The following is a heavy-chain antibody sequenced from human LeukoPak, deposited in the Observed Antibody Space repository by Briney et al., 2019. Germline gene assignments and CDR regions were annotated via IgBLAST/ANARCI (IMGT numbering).Heavy chain of an antibody. J-gene: IGHJ4*02. CDR3: ARHSPWVYYFDY. Sequence: PSETLSLTCTVSGGSISSSSYYWGWIRQPPGKGLEWIGSIYCSGSTYYNPSLKSRVTISVDTAKNQFSLKLSSVTAADTAVYYCARHSPWVYYFDYWGQGTLVTVSS. CDR1: GGSISSSSYY. CDR2: IYCSGST. V-gene: IGHV4-39*01. D-gene: IGHD7-27*01.